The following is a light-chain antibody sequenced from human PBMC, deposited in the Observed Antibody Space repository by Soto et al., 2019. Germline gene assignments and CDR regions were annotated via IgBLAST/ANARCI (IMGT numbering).Light chain of an antibody. CDR3: QEDNDWSST. CDR2: DAS. CDR1: QAISSN. J-gene: IGKJ4*01. Sequence: RVMTQSPVTLSVSPGERVTLSCRASQAISSNLAWYQQKPGQAPILLIYDASTRAAGIPARFSGSGSGSEFTLTIRSPQSDALAVYYCQEDNDWSSTFGRGTRVE. V-gene: IGKV3-15*01.